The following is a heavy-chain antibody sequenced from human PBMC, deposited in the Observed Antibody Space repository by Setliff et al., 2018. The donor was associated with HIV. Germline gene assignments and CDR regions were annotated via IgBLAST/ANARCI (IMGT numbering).Heavy chain of an antibody. CDR3: AMAVADKGVYYLDY. V-gene: IGHV4-59*06. CDR1: GGSIRNYY. D-gene: IGHD6-19*01. J-gene: IGHJ4*02. CDR2: IYYSGSA. Sequence: SETLSLTCTVSGGSIRNYYWSWIRQPAGKGLEWIGYIYYSGSAYYNPSLQNRVTVSVDAPKNQFSLKLSSLTAADTAMYYCAMAVADKGVYYLDYWGRGTLVTVSS.